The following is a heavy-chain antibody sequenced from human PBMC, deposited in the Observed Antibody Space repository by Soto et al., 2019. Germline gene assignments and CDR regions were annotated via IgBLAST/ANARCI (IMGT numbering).Heavy chain of an antibody. D-gene: IGHD3-10*01. Sequence: GGSLRLSCAASGFTVSSSYMSWVRQAPGKGLEWVSVIYSGGSTYYADSVKGRFTISRDNSKNTLYLQMNSLRAEDTAVYYCAVDSGSYSSYYYYYYMDVWGKGTTVTVSS. CDR2: IYSGGST. CDR1: GFTVSSSY. CDR3: AVDSGSYSSYYYYYYMDV. J-gene: IGHJ6*03. V-gene: IGHV3-66*01.